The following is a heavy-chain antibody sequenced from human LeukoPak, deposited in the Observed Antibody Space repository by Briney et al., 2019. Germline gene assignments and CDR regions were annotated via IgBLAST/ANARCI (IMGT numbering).Heavy chain of an antibody. V-gene: IGHV1-3*01. J-gene: IGHJ4*02. CDR2: INAGNGNT. D-gene: IGHD6-19*01. CDR3: ARDAVQGIAVASFDY. Sequence: ASVKVSCKASGYTFTSYAMHWVRQAPGQRFEWMGWINAGNGNTKYSQKFQGRVTMTRDTSTSTVYMELSSLRSEDTAVYYCARDAVQGIAVASFDYWGQGTLATVSS. CDR1: GYTFTSYA.